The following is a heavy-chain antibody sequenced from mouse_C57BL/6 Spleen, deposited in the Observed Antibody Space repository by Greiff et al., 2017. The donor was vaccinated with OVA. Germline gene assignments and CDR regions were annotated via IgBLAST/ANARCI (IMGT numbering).Heavy chain of an antibody. Sequence: EVQLQQSGPELVKPGASVKIPCKASGYTFTDYNMDWVKQSHGKSLEWIGDINPNNGGTIYNQKFKGKATLTVDKSSSTAYMELRSLTSEDTAVYYCASTGNYENFDVWGTGTTVTVSS. J-gene: IGHJ1*03. CDR3: ASTGNYENFDV. V-gene: IGHV1-18*01. CDR2: INPNNGGT. CDR1: GYTFTDYN. D-gene: IGHD2-1*01.